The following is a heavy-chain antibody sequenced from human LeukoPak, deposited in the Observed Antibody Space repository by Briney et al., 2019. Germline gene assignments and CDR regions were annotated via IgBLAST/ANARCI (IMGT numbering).Heavy chain of an antibody. J-gene: IGHJ4*02. Sequence: ASVKVSCKASGYTFTGYYMHWVRQAPGQGLEWMGWINPNSGGTNYAQKFQGRVTMTRDTSTSTAYMELSRLRSDDTAVYYCARVRDYVWGSYRYQLDYWGQGTLVTVSS. CDR2: INPNSGGT. CDR1: GYTFTGYY. D-gene: IGHD3-16*02. CDR3: ARVRDYVWGSYRYQLDY. V-gene: IGHV1-2*02.